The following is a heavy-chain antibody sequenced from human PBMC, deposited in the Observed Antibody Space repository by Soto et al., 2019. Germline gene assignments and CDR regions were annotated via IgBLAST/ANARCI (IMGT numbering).Heavy chain of an antibody. V-gene: IGHV1-3*05. CDR2: INAGNGNT. Sequence: QVQVVQSRAEEKKPGASVKVSCKASGYTFTSYAMHWVRQAPGQRLEWMGWINAGNGNTKYSQKFQGRVTITRDTSASTAYMELSSLRSEDTAVYYCARSIVVVTALDYWGQGTLVTVSS. CDR3: ARSIVVVTALDY. J-gene: IGHJ4*02. CDR1: GYTFTSYA. D-gene: IGHD2-21*02.